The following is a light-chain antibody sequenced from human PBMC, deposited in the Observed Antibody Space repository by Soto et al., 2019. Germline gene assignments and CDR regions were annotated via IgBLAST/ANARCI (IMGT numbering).Light chain of an antibody. CDR1: SSDVGGNNY. CDR2: DVS. CDR3: SSYTSSFKLAV. Sequence: QSALTQPASVSGSPGKSFTISCPGTSSDVGGNNYVSWYQQHPGSAPKLMIYDVSSRPSGVSNRFSGSKSGNTASLTISGLQAEDEADYYCSSYTSSFKLAVFGSGTKVTVL. J-gene: IGLJ1*01. V-gene: IGLV2-14*03.